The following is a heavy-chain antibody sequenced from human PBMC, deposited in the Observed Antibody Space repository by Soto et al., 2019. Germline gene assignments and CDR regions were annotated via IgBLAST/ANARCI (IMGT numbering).Heavy chain of an antibody. CDR3: ARHGRFSSCTYQGFDY. J-gene: IGHJ4*02. CDR1: GYSFTSYW. Sequence: EVQLVQSGAVVKKPGESLKISCKGSGYSFTSYWIGWVRQMPGKGLEWMGIIFPGDSDTRYSPSFQGQVTISADKSITTAYLQWSSLKASDTAMYYCARHGRFSSCTYQGFDYWGQGTLVTVSS. CDR2: IFPGDSDT. V-gene: IGHV5-51*01. D-gene: IGHD2-2*01.